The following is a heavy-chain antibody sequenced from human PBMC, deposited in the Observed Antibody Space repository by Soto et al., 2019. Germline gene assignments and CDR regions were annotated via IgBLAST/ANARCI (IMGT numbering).Heavy chain of an antibody. CDR1: GFTFSSYE. V-gene: IGHV3-48*03. CDR3: ARALTVTTEDY. D-gene: IGHD4-17*01. J-gene: IGHJ4*02. Sequence: EVQLVESGGGLVQPGGSLRLSCAASGFTFSSYEMNWVRQAPGKGLEWVSYISGSGSTIYYADSVKGRFTISRDNAKNSLYLRMNSLRAEDTAVYYCARALTVTTEDYWGQGTLVTVSS. CDR2: ISGSGSTI.